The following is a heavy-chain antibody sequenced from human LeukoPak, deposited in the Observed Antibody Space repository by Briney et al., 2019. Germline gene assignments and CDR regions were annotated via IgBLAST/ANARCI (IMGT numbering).Heavy chain of an antibody. CDR1: GYTFTHYG. CDR2: ISYDGNNK. J-gene: IGHJ3*02. D-gene: IGHD3-22*01. CDR3: ARVLRYDNSGHDSFDI. V-gene: IGHV3-30*03. Sequence: GGSLRLSCVISGYTFTHYGFHWVRQAPGKALEWVAYISYDGNNKYEDSVKGRFTISRDNSKSTLHLQMNGLRAEDTAVYYCARVLRYDNSGHDSFDIWGQGTMVIVSS.